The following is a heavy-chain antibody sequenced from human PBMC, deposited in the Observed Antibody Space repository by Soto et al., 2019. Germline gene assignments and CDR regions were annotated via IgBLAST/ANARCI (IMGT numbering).Heavy chain of an antibody. V-gene: IGHV3-30*18. CDR1: GFTFSSYG. CDR3: AKEVWSGPMDV. Sequence: QVQLVESGGGVVQPGRSLRLSCAASGFTFSSYGMHWVRQAPGKGLEWVAVIYDGSNKYYADSVKGRFTISRDNSKNTVYLQMNSLRAEDTAVYSCAKEVWSGPMDVWGQGTTVTVSS. CDR2: IYDGSNK. J-gene: IGHJ6*02. D-gene: IGHD3-3*01.